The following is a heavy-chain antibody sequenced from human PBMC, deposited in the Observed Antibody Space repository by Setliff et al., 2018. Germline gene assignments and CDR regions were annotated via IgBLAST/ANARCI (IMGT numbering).Heavy chain of an antibody. Sequence: SETLSLTCTVPGGSFTTYYWTWIRQPAGKGLEWIGHIYTSGTTKYNPSLKSRVTISVDASKNQFFLKLTSVTAADTAVYYCARSNMGNYYDSGRYYYYYYMDVWGKGTTVTVSS. D-gene: IGHD3-10*01. V-gene: IGHV4-4*07. CDR3: ARSNMGNYYDSGRYYYYYYMDV. CDR2: IYTSGTT. CDR1: GGSFTTYY. J-gene: IGHJ6*03.